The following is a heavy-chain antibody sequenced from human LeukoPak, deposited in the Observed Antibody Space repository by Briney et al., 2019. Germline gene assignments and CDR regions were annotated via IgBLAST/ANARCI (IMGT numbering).Heavy chain of an antibody. V-gene: IGHV1-2*02. CDR2: IDPYTGNT. J-gene: IGHJ1*01. CDR1: GYNFVGYY. D-gene: IGHD5-12*01. CDR3: AREYSASEH. Sequence: ASVKVSCKASGYNFVGYYLHWVRQAPGQGLEWMAWIDPYTGNTHYAQKFQGRITVIRDTSLSTTYMELNWLTSDDTALYYCAREYSASEHWGQGTLVTVSS.